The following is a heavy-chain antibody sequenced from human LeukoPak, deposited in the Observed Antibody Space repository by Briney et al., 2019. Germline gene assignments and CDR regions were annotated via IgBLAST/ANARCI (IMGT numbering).Heavy chain of an antibody. CDR2: IYYSGST. V-gene: IGHV4-59*08. CDR3: ARVSYDILTGKGYGMDV. D-gene: IGHD3-9*01. Sequence: PSETLSLTCTVSGGSISSYYWSWIRQPPGKGLEWIGYIYYSGSTNYNPSLKSRVTISVDTSKNQFSLKLSSVTAADTAVYYCARVSYDILTGKGYGMDVWGQGTTVTVSS. CDR1: GGSISSYY. J-gene: IGHJ6*02.